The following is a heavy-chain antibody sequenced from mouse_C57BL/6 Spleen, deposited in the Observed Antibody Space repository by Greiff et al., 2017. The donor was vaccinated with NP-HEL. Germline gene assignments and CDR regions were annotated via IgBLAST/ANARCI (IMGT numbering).Heavy chain of an antibody. Sequence: VQRVESGPELVKPGASVKISCKASGYAFSSSWLNWVKQRPGTGLEWIGRIYPGDGDTNYNGKFKGKATLTADKSSSTAYMQLSSLTSEDSAVYFCARSTAQATYYAMDYWGQGTSVTVSS. CDR1: GYAFSSSW. CDR2: IYPGDGDT. CDR3: ARSTAQATYYAMDY. J-gene: IGHJ4*01. V-gene: IGHV1-82*01. D-gene: IGHD3-2*02.